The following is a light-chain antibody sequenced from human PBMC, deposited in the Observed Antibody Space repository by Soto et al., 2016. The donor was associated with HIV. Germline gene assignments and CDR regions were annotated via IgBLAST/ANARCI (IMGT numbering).Light chain of an antibody. J-gene: IGKJ4*01. CDR2: EIS. Sequence: DVVMTQSPLSLSVTPGQPASISCKSSQSLLHSDGKTHLYWFLQKPGQPPQLLIYEISNRFSGVPDRFSGSGSGTGFHTENQPVEAEDVGVYYCMQSIKHLLTVGGGTKVEIK. CDR3: MQSIKHLLT. CDR1: QSLLHSDGKTH. V-gene: IGKV2D-29*01.